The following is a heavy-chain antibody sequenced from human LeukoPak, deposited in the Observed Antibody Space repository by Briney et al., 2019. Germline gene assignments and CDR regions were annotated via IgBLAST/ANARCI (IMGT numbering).Heavy chain of an antibody. D-gene: IGHD6-13*01. CDR1: GGTFSSYT. Sequence: ASVKVSCKASGGTFSSYTISWVRQAPGQGLEWMGRIIPILGIANYAQKFQGRVTITADKSTSTAYMELGSLRSEDTAVYYCARDSALGAYSSSWYAFDIWGQGTMVTVSS. V-gene: IGHV1-69*04. CDR2: IIPILGIA. J-gene: IGHJ3*02. CDR3: ARDSALGAYSSSWYAFDI.